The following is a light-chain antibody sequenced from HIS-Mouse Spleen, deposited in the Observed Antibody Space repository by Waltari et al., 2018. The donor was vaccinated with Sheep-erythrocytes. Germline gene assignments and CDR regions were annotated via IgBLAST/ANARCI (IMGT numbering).Light chain of an antibody. J-gene: IGLJ2*01. Sequence: SYELTQPPSVSVSPGQTASITCSVDKLGDKYACWYQQKPGQSPVLVIYKDSKRPSGIPERFSGSNSGNTATLTISGTQAMDEADYYCQAWDSSTRVFGGGTKLTVL. CDR2: KDS. V-gene: IGLV3-1*01. CDR3: QAWDSSTRV. CDR1: KLGDKY.